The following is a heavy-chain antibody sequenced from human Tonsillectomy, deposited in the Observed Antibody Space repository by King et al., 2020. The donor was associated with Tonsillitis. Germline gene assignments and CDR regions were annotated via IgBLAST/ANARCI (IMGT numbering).Heavy chain of an antibody. CDR3: ARDREGCGLPNYYFDY. D-gene: IGHD2-21*01. CDR2: INPSGGNT. CDR1: GYTFSSHY. V-gene: IGHV1-46*01. J-gene: IGHJ4*02. Sequence: QLVQSGAEVKKPGASVKVSCRASGYTFSSHYMHWVRQAPGQGPEWMGIINPSGGNTNYAQKFQGRVTMTRDTSTSTVYMELSSLRSEDTAVYYCARDREGCGLPNYYFDYWGQGTLVTVSS.